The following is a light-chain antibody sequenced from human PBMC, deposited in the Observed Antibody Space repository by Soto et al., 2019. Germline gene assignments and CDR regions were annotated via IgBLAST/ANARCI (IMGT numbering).Light chain of an antibody. V-gene: IGKV1-39*01. CDR3: QQSYSTPLP. CDR1: QSISSY. J-gene: IGKJ4*01. Sequence: DIQMTQSPSSLSASVGDRVTITCRASQSISSYLNWYQQKPGKAPKLLIYAASSLQSGVPSRFSGIGSGTDFPLTISSLQPEDFATYYCQQSYSTPLPFGGGTKVEIK. CDR2: AAS.